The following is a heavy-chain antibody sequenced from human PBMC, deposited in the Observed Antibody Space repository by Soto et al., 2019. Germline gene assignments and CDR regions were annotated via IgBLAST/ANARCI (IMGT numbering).Heavy chain of an antibody. CDR1: GFTFSSYS. D-gene: IGHD3-10*01. CDR2: ISSSSSYI. CDR3: ARVHYGSGSYYFDY. Sequence: PGGSLRLSCAASGFTFSSYSMNWVRQAPGKGLEWVSSISSSSSYIYYADSVKGRFTISRDNAKNSLYLQMNSLRAEDTAVYYCARVHYGSGSYYFDYWGQGTLVTVSS. V-gene: IGHV3-21*01. J-gene: IGHJ4*02.